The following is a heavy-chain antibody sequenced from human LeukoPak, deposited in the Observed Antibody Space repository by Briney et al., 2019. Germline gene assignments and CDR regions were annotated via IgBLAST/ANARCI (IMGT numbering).Heavy chain of an antibody. CDR1: GGSISSYY. J-gene: IGHJ4*02. CDR2: IYTSVST. V-gene: IGHV4-4*07. CDR3: ARSFYGSGVFDY. Sequence: SETLSLTCTVSGGSISSYYWSWIRQPAGKGLEWIGRIYTSVSTNYNPSLKSRVTMSVDTSKSQFSLKLSSVTAADTAVYYCARSFYGSGVFDYWGQGTLVPVSS. D-gene: IGHD3-10*01.